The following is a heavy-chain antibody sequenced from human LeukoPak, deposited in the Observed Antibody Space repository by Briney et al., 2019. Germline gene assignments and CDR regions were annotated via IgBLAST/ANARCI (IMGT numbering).Heavy chain of an antibody. D-gene: IGHD3/OR15-3a*01. CDR2: ISSSSSYI. J-gene: IGHJ4*02. V-gene: IGHV3-21*01. CDR3: ARAPWTVSFDY. Sequence: GGSLRLSCAASGFTFSSYSMNWVRQAPGKGLEWVSYISSSSSYIYYADSVKGRFTISRDNAKNSLYLQMNSLRAEDTAVYYCARAPWTVSFDYWGQGTLVTVSS. CDR1: GFTFSSYS.